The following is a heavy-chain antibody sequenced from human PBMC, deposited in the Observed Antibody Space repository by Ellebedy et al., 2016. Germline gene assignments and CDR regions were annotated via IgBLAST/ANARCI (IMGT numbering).Heavy chain of an antibody. Sequence: SETLSLTCAVYGGSFSGYYWSWIRQPPGKGLEWIGEINHSGSTNYNPSLKSRVTISVDTSKNQFSLKLSSVTAADTAVYYCASTPTYYYGSGSYLFDPWGQGTLVTVSS. CDR1: GGSFSGYY. CDR2: INHSGST. V-gene: IGHV4-34*01. D-gene: IGHD3-10*01. CDR3: ASTPTYYYGSGSYLFDP. J-gene: IGHJ5*02.